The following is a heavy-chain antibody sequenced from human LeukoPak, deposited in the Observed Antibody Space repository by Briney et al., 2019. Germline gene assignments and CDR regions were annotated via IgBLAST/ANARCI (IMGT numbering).Heavy chain of an antibody. CDR1: GYTFAGYY. Sequence: ASVKVSRKASGYTFAGYYMHWVRQAPGQGLEWMGWINPNSGGTNYAQKFQGRVTMTRDTSITTAYMELSRLRSDDTAVYYCARFRGSYYVYAFDIWGQGTMVTVSS. V-gene: IGHV1-2*02. CDR3: ARFRGSYYVYAFDI. J-gene: IGHJ3*02. CDR2: INPNSGGT. D-gene: IGHD1-26*01.